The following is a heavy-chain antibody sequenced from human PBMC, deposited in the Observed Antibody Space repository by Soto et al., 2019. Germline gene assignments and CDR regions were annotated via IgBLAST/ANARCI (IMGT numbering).Heavy chain of an antibody. V-gene: IGHV4-34*01. CDR3: ARESHDILTGPPWVWYFDL. CDR2: INDRGSI. J-gene: IGHJ2*01. Sequence: QVQLQQWGAGPLRPLETLSLTCGVSGGSFSGYYWAWIRQSPGKGLEWIGEINDRGSINYNPSLKSRVSSSVYTSKNHCSLNLRSVTAADTAVYYCARESHDILTGPPWVWYFDLWGRGTQVTV. D-gene: IGHD3-9*01. CDR1: GGSFSGYY.